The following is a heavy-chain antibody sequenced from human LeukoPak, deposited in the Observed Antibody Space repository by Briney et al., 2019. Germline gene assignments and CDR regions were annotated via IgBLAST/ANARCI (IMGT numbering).Heavy chain of an antibody. Sequence: PGGPLRLSCAASGFTFSTFGMHWVRQAPGKGLEWVAFIRFDGSNEYYADSVKGRFTISRDNSKNTLYLQMNGLRAEDTAVYYCAKSDQRLPDYWGQGTLVTVSS. CDR3: AKSDQRLPDY. CDR1: GFTFSTFG. D-gene: IGHD2-2*01. J-gene: IGHJ4*02. V-gene: IGHV3-30*02. CDR2: IRFDGSNE.